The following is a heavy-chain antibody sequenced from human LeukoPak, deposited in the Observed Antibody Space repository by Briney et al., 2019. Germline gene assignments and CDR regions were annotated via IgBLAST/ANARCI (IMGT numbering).Heavy chain of an antibody. CDR1: GFTFSSYA. Sequence: PGGSLRLSCAASGFTFSSYAMSWVRQAPGKGLEWVSGVSGSGGRTYYADSVKGRFTISRDNSKNTLYLQMNSLRAEDTAVYYCARESEGADTAMADWGQGTLVTVSS. CDR3: ARESEGADTAMAD. CDR2: VSGSGGRT. V-gene: IGHV3-23*01. D-gene: IGHD5-18*01. J-gene: IGHJ4*02.